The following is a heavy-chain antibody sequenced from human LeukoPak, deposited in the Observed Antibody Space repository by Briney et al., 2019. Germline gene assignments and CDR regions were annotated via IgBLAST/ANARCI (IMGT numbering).Heavy chain of an antibody. CDR1: GYTFTSYG. V-gene: IGHV1-18*01. J-gene: IGHJ6*03. CDR3: ARRGKRGLEWLLFNLGYYYYMDV. D-gene: IGHD3-3*01. Sequence: PGASVKVSCKASGYTFTSYGISWVRQAPGQGLEWMGWISAYNGNTNYAQKLQGRVTMTRNTSISTAYMELSSLRSEDTAVYYCARRGKRGLEWLLFNLGYYYYMDVWGKGTTVTVSS. CDR2: ISAYNGNT.